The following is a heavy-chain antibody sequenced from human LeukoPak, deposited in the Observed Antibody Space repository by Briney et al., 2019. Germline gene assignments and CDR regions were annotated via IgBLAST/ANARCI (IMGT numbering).Heavy chain of an antibody. Sequence: PGGSLRLSCAASGFTFSSYAMSWVRQAPGKGLEWVSAISGSGGSTYYADSVKGRFTISSDNSKNTLYLQMNSLRAEDTAVYYCAKTLRQQLVNWFNPWGQGTLVTVSS. CDR3: AKTLRQQLVNWFNP. J-gene: IGHJ5*02. CDR2: ISGSGGST. V-gene: IGHV3-23*01. CDR1: GFTFSSYA. D-gene: IGHD6-13*01.